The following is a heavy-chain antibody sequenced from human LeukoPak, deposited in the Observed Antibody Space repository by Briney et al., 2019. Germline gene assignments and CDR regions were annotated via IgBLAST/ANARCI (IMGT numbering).Heavy chain of an antibody. Sequence: PSETLSLTCTVSGYSISSGYYWGWIRQPPGKGLGGIGSIYHSGSTYYNPSLKSRVTISVDTSKNQFSLKLSSVTAADTAVYYCASYSSSSGSNYYYYRHVWGKGTTLTVPS. V-gene: IGHV4-38-2*02. CDR2: IYHSGST. J-gene: IGHJ6*03. D-gene: IGHD6-6*01. CDR1: GYSISSGYY. CDR3: ASYSSSSGSNYYYYRHV.